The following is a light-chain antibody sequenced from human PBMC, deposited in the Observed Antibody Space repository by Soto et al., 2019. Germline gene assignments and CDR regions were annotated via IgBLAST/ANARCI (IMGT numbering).Light chain of an antibody. V-gene: IGKV3-20*01. J-gene: IGKJ1*01. CDR2: GQP. CDR3: QQYGRSPST. CDR1: QTVLRNY. Sequence: SGLTQSPATLSLSPGERATLACRATQTVLRNYIGSYQQKPWQAPSRLLLGQPLRATGIPDRFSGSGSGQDFTLTISGLEPEDFAVYYCQQYGRSPSTVGQGTKVDIK.